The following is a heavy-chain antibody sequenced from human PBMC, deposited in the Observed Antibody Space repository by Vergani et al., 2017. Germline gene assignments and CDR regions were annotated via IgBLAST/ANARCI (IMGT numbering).Heavy chain of an antibody. CDR3: GRVADFYGLGSRLLDL. V-gene: IGHV4-59*01. CDR2: MYHSCST. CDR1: GGPMSGYY. J-gene: IGHJ5*02. D-gene: IGHD3-10*01. Sequence: QVRLQESGPGLVKPSETLSLTCSVSGGPMSGYYWSWIRQPPGKELEWVGYMYHSCSTNYNPSLETRVTISGDTSKNQFSLKLNSVTGADTAVYYCGRVADFYGLGSRLLDLWGQGILVTVSS.